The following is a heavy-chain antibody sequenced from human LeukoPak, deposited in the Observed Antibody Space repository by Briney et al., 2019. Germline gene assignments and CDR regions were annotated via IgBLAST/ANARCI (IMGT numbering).Heavy chain of an antibody. J-gene: IGHJ4*02. D-gene: IGHD3-10*01. CDR1: GFTFSSYA. V-gene: IGHV3-30*01. CDR2: RSYDGSKK. Sequence: GGSLSLTCAASGFTFSSYALYWVRQPPGKGLEWVAVRSYDGSKKYYADSVQDRLTISRDHSKNTLYLQMNSLRADDTAVYYCARVRGRGLFLAYWGQGTLVTVSS. CDR3: ARVRGRGLFLAY.